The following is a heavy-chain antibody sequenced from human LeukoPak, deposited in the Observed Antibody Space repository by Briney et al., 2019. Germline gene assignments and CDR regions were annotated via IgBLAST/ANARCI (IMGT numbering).Heavy chain of an antibody. J-gene: IGHJ4*02. CDR3: AREGTGTIDY. D-gene: IGHD1-1*01. CDR1: GFTFSSYA. CDR2: ISYDGSNK. V-gene: IGHV3-30-3*01. Sequence: PGRSLRLSCAASGFTFSSYAMHWVRQAPGKGLEWVAVISYDGSNKYYADSVKGRFTISKDNSKNTLYVQMNSLRAEDTAVYYCAREGTGTIDYWGQGTLVTVSS.